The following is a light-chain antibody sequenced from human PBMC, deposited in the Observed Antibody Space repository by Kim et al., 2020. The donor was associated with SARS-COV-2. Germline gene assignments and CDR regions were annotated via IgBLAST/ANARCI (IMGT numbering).Light chain of an antibody. CDR2: GAS. CDR3: QQYGSSPRT. J-gene: IGKJ1*01. Sequence: SPGERATLSCRASQSVSRNSLAWYQQKAGQAPRLLIYGASTRATGIPDRFSGSGSGTDFTLTISRLEPEDFAVYYCQQYGSSPRTFGQGTKVDIK. CDR1: QSVSRNS. V-gene: IGKV3-20*01.